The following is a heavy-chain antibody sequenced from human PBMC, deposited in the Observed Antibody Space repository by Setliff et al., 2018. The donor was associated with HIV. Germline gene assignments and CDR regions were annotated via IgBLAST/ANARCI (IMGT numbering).Heavy chain of an antibody. J-gene: IGHJ6*03. CDR3: ARDPAVFGLYYYYYMDV. Sequence: GASVKVSCKASGYTFTSYYMHWVRQAPGQGLEWMGIINPSGGSTSYAQKFQGRVTMTRDTSTSTVYMELSSLRSGDTAVYYCARDPAVFGLYYYYYMDVWGKGTTVTVSS. CDR1: GYTFTSYY. V-gene: IGHV1-46*03. D-gene: IGHD3-16*01. CDR2: INPSGGST.